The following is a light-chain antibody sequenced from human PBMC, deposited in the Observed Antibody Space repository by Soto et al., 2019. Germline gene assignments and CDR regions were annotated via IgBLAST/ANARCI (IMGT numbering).Light chain of an antibody. CDR3: QQSYSTQYN. V-gene: IGKV1-39*01. J-gene: IGKJ2*01. CDR2: AAS. CDR1: QSISSY. Sequence: DIQRTQSPSSLSASVGDRVTITCRASQSISSYLNWYQQKPGKAPKLLIYAASSLQSGVPSTFGRPGARAHFHLILSSTHPEDFYNSYCQQSYSTQYNFDPGTKL.